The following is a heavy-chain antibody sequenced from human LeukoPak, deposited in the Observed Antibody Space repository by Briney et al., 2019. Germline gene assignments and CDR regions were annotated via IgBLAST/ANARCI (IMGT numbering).Heavy chain of an antibody. V-gene: IGHV4-39*02. J-gene: IGHJ5*02. D-gene: IGHD6-19*01. CDR3: AKVGGLAVAGTDNWMDP. CDR1: GGSISRSSYY. CDR2: INYSGKT. Sequence: PSETLSLTCSVTGGSISRSSYYWGGIGQPQGEGWEGIGKINYSGKTYYNPSLKSRVTISIDTSKNQFSLKLSSVTAADTAVYSCAKVGGLAVAGTDNWMDPWGQGTLVTVSS.